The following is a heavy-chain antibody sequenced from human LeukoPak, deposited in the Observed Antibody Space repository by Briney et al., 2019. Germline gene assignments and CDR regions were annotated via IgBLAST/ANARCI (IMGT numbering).Heavy chain of an antibody. V-gene: IGHV4-38-2*01. D-gene: IGHD3-16*02. CDR1: GYSISSGYY. CDR2: IYHSGST. CDR3: ARLLGGVIVGNWFDH. Sequence: SETLSLTCAVSGYSISSGYYWGWIRPPPGKGLEWIGSIYHSGSTYYNPSLKSRVTISVDTSKNQFSLKLSSVTAADTAVYYCARLLGGVIVGNWFDHWGQGTLVTVSS. J-gene: IGHJ5*02.